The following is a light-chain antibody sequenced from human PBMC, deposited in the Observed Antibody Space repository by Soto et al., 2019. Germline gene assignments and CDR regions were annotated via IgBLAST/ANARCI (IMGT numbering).Light chain of an antibody. CDR3: QSYDSSLSALV. V-gene: IGLV1-40*01. CDR1: SSNIGADYD. CDR2: GNS. J-gene: IGLJ2*01. Sequence: QSVLAQPPSVSGAPGQRVTISCTGSSSNIGADYDVHWYQQLPGTAPKLLISGNSNRPSGVPDRFSGSKSGTSASLAITGLQAEDEADYYCQSYDSSLSALVFGGGTKVTVL.